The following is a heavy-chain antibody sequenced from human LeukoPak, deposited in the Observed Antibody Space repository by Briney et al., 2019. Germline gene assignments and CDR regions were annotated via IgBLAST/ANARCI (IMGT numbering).Heavy chain of an antibody. D-gene: IGHD3-10*01. CDR1: GGSISSYY. CDR2: IYYSGST. J-gene: IGHJ5*02. Sequence: SETLSLTCTVSGGSISSYYWSWIRQPPGKGLEWIGYIYYSGSTNYNPSLKSRVTISVGTSKNQFSLKLSSVTAADTAVYYCARAGAWQIDPWGQGTLVTVSS. V-gene: IGHV4-59*01. CDR3: ARAGAWQIDP.